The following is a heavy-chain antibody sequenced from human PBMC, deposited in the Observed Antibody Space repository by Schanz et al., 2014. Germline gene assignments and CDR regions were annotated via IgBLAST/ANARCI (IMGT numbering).Heavy chain of an antibody. CDR2: VHPGGST. D-gene: IGHD3-10*02. Sequence: EVQLLESGGGLVQPGGSLRLSCTASGFTFSDYWMSWVRQAPGKGLEWVSFVHPGGSTYYPDSVKGRFTISRDSSKNTLYLQMNSLRPEDTAIYYCAKNQYDDVDLSSFYFDFWGQGTLVTVSS. J-gene: IGHJ4*02. CDR1: GFTFSDYW. CDR3: AKNQYDDVDLSSFYFDF. V-gene: IGHV3-23*03.